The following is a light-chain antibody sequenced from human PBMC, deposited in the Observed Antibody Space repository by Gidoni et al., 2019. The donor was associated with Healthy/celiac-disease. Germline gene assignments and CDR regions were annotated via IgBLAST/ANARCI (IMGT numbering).Light chain of an antibody. V-gene: IGLV2-8*01. J-gene: IGLJ2*01. CDR1: SSDVGGYNY. CDR2: EVS. CDR3: SSYAGSTNYVV. Sequence: QSALTQPPSASGSPGQSVTISCTGTSSDVGGYNYVSWYQQHQGKAPKLMIYEVSKRPSGVPDRFSGSKSGNTASLTVSGLQAEDEADYYCSSYAGSTNYVVFGGGTKLTVL.